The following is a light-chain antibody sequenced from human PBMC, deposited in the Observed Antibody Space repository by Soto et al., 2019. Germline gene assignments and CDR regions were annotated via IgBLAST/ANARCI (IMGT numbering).Light chain of an antibody. J-gene: IGKJ1*01. Sequence: EIVLTQSPGTLSLSPGERVTLSCRASQRVTNSYLAWYQQKPGQAPRLLIYGASSRATGIPDRFSGGGSGTDFTLTISTLGREDFAVYNCQQYGSSPLTFGEGTKVEI. CDR2: GAS. CDR1: QRVTNSY. CDR3: QQYGSSPLT. V-gene: IGKV3-20*01.